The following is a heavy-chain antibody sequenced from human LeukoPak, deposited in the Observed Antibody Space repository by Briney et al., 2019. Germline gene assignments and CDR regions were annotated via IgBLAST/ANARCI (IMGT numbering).Heavy chain of an antibody. CDR2: MNPNSGNT. CDR1: GYTFTSYD. D-gene: IGHD3-10*01. V-gene: IGHV1-8*01. CDR3: ARGPSYGSGSTFRFAWEAKYYYFDY. Sequence: ASVKVSCKASGYTFTSYDINWVRQAPGQGLEWMGWMNPNSGNTGYAQKFQGRVTMTRNTSISTAYMELSSLRSEDTAVYYCARGPSYGSGSTFRFAWEAKYYYFDYWGQGTLVTVSS. J-gene: IGHJ4*02.